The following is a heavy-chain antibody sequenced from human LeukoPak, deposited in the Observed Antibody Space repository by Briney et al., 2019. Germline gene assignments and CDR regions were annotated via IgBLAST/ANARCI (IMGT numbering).Heavy chain of an antibody. CDR3: AREEQELVRDYYYYMDV. Sequence: GRSLRLSCAVSGFIFSNFAMHWVRQAPGKGLERVALISYDGSHTYYADSMKGRFTISRDNSRNVLYLQMTSLSGDDSAVYYCAREEQELVRDYYYYMDVWGKGTTVTVSS. CDR2: ISYDGSHT. CDR1: GFIFSNFA. V-gene: IGHV3-30*01. J-gene: IGHJ6*03. D-gene: IGHD6-13*01.